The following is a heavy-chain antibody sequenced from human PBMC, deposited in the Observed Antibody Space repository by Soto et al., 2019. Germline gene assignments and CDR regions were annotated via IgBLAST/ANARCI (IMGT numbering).Heavy chain of an antibody. CDR2: IYHGGST. J-gene: IGHJ6*02. CDR1: GGSISSANW. CDR3: ARLSFSYGVDV. V-gene: IGHV4-4*02. Sequence: SETLSFTCAVSGGSISSANWWTWVRQPPGKGLEWIGEIYHGGSTSYNPSLKSRVTLSLDKFKNHFSLNLTSVTAADTAVYYCARLSFSYGVDVWGQGTTVTVSS.